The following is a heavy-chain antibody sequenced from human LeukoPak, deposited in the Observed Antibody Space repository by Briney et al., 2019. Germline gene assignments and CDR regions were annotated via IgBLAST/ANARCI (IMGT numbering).Heavy chain of an antibody. V-gene: IGHV1-46*01. CDR3: AAADMIFGVIIPPF. Sequence: ASVKVSCKASGYTFTGYYMHWVRQAPGQGLEYMGVINPSGGSPRYAQKFQGRLTMTRDMSTSTVYMKLSSLRSEDTSIYYCAAADMIFGVIIPPFWGLGTPVTISS. CDR2: INPSGGSP. J-gene: IGHJ4*02. CDR1: GYTFTGYY. D-gene: IGHD3-3*01.